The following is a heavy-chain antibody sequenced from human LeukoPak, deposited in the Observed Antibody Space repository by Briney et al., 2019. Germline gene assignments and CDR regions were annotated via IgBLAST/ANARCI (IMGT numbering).Heavy chain of an antibody. D-gene: IGHD4-17*01. V-gene: IGHV1-18*01. CDR3: ARRILNYGDYRRSSHYYYYMDV. J-gene: IGHJ6*03. Sequence: PGASVKVSCKASGYTFTSYGISWVRQAPGQGLEWMGWISAYNGNTNYAQKLQGRVTMTTDTSTSTAYMELRSLRSDDTAVYYCARRILNYGDYRRSSHYYYYMDVWGKGTTVTVSS. CDR1: GYTFTSYG. CDR2: ISAYNGNT.